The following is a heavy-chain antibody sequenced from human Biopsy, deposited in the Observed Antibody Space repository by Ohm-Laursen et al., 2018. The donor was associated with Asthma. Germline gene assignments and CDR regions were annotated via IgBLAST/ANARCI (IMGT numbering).Heavy chain of an antibody. D-gene: IGHD4-23*01. V-gene: IGHV3-30*03. CDR3: ARESGQDSGGTGAFDR. J-gene: IGHJ3*02. CDR2: ISSDGHNK. CDR1: GFVFSQSG. Sequence: SLRLSCSASGFVFSQSGMHWVRQAPGKGLEWVALISSDGHNKYYKDSVKGRFTISRDNSKLRLYLEINSLRVEDSAVYYCARESGQDSGGTGAFDRWGQGIRVAVSS.